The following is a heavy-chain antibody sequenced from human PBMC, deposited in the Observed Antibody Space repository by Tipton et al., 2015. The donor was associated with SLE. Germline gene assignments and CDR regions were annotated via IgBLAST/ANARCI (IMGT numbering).Heavy chain of an antibody. J-gene: IGHJ6*03. CDR1: SGSISSYY. Sequence: LRLSCTVSSGSISSYYWSWIRQPPGKGLEWIGYIYYSGSTNYNPSLKSRVTISVDTSKNQFSLKLSSVTAADTAVYYCASARDYYYMDVWGKGTTVTVSS. CDR2: IYYSGST. V-gene: IGHV4-59*01. CDR3: ASARDYYYMDV.